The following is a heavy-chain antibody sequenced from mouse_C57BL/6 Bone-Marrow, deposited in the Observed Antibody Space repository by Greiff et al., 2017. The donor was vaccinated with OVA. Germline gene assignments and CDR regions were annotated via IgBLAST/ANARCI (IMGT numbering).Heavy chain of an antibody. D-gene: IGHD2-3*01. J-gene: IGHJ3*01. CDR1: GYTFTSYW. CDR3: AREGRLLPAWFAY. CDR2: IDPSDSYT. Sequence: QVQLQQPGAELVMPGASVKLSCKASGYTFTSYWLHWVKQRPGQGLEWSGEIDPSDSYTNSNQKFKGKSTLTVDKSSSTAYMQLSSLTSEDSAVYYCAREGRLLPAWFAYWGQGTLVTVSA. V-gene: IGHV1-69*01.